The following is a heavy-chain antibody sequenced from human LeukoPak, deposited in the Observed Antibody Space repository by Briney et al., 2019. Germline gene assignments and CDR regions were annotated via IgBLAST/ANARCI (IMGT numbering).Heavy chain of an antibody. J-gene: IGHJ1*01. CDR3: AKGEGYYYDSGGYYVEYFQH. CDR2: ISGSGGTT. CDR1: GFTFSSYA. Sequence: GGSLRLSCAASGFTFSSYAMSWVRQAPGKGLEWVSAISGSGGTTYYADSVKGRFTFSRDNSKNTLYLQMNSLRAEDTAVYYCAKGEGYYYDSGGYYVEYFQHWGQGTLVTVSS. D-gene: IGHD3-22*01. V-gene: IGHV3-23*01.